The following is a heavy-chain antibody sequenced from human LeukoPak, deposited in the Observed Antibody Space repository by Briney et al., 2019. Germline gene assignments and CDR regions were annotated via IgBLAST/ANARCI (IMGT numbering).Heavy chain of an antibody. CDR1: GGSISSYY. CDR3: ARSKESYYGMDV. V-gene: IGHV4-59*08. D-gene: IGHD4-11*01. J-gene: IGHJ6*02. Sequence: SETLSLTCTVSGGSISSYYWSWIRQPPGEGLEWIGYIYYSGSTNYNPSLKSRVTISVDTSKNQFSLKLSSVTAADTAVYYCARSKESYYGMDVWGQGTTVTVSS. CDR2: IYYSGST.